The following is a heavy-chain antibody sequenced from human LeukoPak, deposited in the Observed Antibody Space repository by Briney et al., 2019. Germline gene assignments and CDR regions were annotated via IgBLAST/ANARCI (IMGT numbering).Heavy chain of an antibody. CDR3: ARAPVTSCRGAFCYPFDY. Sequence: GGSLRLSCAASGFTFTNYSLNWVRQAPGKGLEWISATSSSDPGTYYADSVRGRFTISRDNSKNTLYLQMNSLRAEDAAIYYCARAPVTSCRGAFCYPFDYWGQGTRVTVSS. CDR2: TSSSDPGT. D-gene: IGHD2-15*01. V-gene: IGHV3-23*01. CDR1: GFTFTNYS. J-gene: IGHJ4*02.